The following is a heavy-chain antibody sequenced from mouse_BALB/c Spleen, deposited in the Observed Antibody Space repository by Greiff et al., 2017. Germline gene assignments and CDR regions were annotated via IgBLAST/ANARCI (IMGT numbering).Heavy chain of an antibody. Sequence: VQLQQSGAELVRPGALVKLSCKASGFNIKDYYMHWVKQRPEQGLEWIGWIDPENGNTIYDPKFQGKASITVDTSSNTAYLQLSSLTSEDTAVYYCAEGLTATWYFDVWGAGTTVTVSA. V-gene: IGHV14-1*02. CDR1: GFNIKDYY. J-gene: IGHJ1*01. CDR3: AEGLTATWYFDV. CDR2: IDPENGNT. D-gene: IGHD1-2*01.